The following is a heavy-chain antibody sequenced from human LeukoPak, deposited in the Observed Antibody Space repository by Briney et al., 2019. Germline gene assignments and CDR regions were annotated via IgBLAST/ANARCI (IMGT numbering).Heavy chain of an antibody. D-gene: IGHD3-22*01. Sequence: PGGSLRLSCAASGFTFSSYAMHWVRQAPGKGLEWVAVISYDGSNKYYADSVKGRFTISRDNSKNTLYLQMNSLRAEDTAVYYCASYYDSSGYLFDYWGQGTLVTVSS. CDR2: ISYDGSNK. V-gene: IGHV3-30-3*01. CDR3: ASYYDSSGYLFDY. J-gene: IGHJ4*02. CDR1: GFTFSSYA.